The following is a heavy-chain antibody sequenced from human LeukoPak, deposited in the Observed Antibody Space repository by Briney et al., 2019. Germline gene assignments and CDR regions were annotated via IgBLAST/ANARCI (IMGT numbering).Heavy chain of an antibody. Sequence: SVKVSCKASGGTFSSYAISWVRQAPGQGLEWMGRIIPIFGTASYAQKFQGRVTITTDESTSTAYMELSSLRSEDTAVYYCARDLHNWNGGGYFGYWGQGTLVTVSS. CDR3: ARDLHNWNGGGYFGY. CDR2: IIPIFGTA. J-gene: IGHJ4*02. CDR1: GGTFSSYA. D-gene: IGHD1-20*01. V-gene: IGHV1-69*05.